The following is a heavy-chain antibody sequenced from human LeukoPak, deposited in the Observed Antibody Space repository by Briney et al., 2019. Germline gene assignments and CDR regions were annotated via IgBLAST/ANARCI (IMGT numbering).Heavy chain of an antibody. D-gene: IGHD3-22*01. V-gene: IGHV3-7*03. J-gene: IGHJ4*02. Sequence: GGSLRLSCAASGFTFSSYWMSWVRQAPGKGLEWVANIKQDGSEKYYVDSVKGRFTIPRDNAKNSLYLQMNSLRAEDMAFYYCAKDYYYDSSGYTYFDYWGQGALVTVSS. CDR1: GFTFSSYW. CDR2: IKQDGSEK. CDR3: AKDYYYDSSGYTYFDY.